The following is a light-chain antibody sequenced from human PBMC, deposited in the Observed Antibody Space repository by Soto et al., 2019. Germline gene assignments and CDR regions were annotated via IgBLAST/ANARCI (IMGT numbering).Light chain of an antibody. J-gene: IGKJ1*01. Sequence: EIVLTQSPATLSLSPGDRATLSCRASHSVGSLLAWYQQKPGQAPRLLIYFASDRATGVPDRFDGSGSGTDFTLTIVGLEPEDFALFYCQQRSSWPWTFGQGTRVEIK. CDR3: QQRSSWPWT. CDR1: HSVGSL. CDR2: FAS. V-gene: IGKV3-11*01.